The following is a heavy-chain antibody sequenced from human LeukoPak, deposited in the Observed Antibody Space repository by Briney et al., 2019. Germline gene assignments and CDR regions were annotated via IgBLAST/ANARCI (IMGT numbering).Heavy chain of an antibody. CDR1: GYMFTSYW. CDR2: IYPGDSDT. CDR3: ARRDFGGNSHFDY. Sequence: GESMKISCKGSGYMFTSYWIGWVRQMPGKGLEWMGSIYPGDSDTRYSLAFQGQVTISADKSITTAYLQWSSLKASDTAIYYCARRDFGGNSHFDYWGHGTLVTVSS. J-gene: IGHJ4*01. D-gene: IGHD4-23*01. V-gene: IGHV5-51*01.